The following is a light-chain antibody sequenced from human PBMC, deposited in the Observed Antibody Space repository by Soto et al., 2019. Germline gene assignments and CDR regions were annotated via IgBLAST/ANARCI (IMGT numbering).Light chain of an antibody. Sequence: QSVLTQPASVSGSPRQSITISCTGTSSDVGGYNYVSWYQQHPGKAPKLMIYDVINRPSGVSNRFSGSKSGNTASLTISGLQAEDEADYYCSSYTSSSTVVFGGGTKLTVL. CDR1: SSDVGGYNY. J-gene: IGLJ2*01. V-gene: IGLV2-14*01. CDR2: DVI. CDR3: SSYTSSSTVV.